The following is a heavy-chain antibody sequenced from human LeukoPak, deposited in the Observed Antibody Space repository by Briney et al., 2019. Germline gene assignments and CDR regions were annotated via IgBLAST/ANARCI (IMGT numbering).Heavy chain of an antibody. CDR3: AKESCSSTSCYAEGDY. CDR1: GFTFTSYA. CDR2: ISGSGGST. J-gene: IGHJ4*02. V-gene: IGHV3-23*01. D-gene: IGHD2-2*01. Sequence: GGSLRLSCVASGFTFTSYAMSWVRQAPGKGLEWVSGISGSGGSTYYADSVKGRFTISRDNSKNTLYLQMNSLRAEDTAVYYCAKESCSSTSCYAEGDYWGQGTLVTVSS.